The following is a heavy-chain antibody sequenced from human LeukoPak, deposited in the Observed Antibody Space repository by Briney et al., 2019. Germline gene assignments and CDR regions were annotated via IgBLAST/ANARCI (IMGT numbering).Heavy chain of an antibody. Sequence: ASVKVSCKASGYTFTGYYMHWVRQAPGQGLEWMGRINPNSGGTNYAQKFQGRVTITRDTSASTAYMELSSLRSEDTAVYYCVRPVMYSSGPFDYWGQGTLVTVSS. CDR1: GYTFTGYY. CDR2: INPNSGGT. V-gene: IGHV1-2*06. CDR3: VRPVMYSSGPFDY. J-gene: IGHJ4*02. D-gene: IGHD6-19*01.